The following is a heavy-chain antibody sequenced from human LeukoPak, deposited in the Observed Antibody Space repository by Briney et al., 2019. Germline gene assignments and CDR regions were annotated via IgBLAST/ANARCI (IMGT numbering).Heavy chain of an antibody. CDR1: GFTFSSYA. CDR2: IGGSGYTT. V-gene: IGHV3-23*01. D-gene: IGHD3-16*01. CDR3: AAQGVFSHGGY. Sequence: GGSLRLSCAASGFTFSSYAMIWVRQAPGKGLEWVSTIGGSGYTTYYADSVKGRFTISRDNSRNTVYLQMNSPRAEDTAVYYCAAQGVFSHGGYWGQGTLVTVSS. J-gene: IGHJ4*02.